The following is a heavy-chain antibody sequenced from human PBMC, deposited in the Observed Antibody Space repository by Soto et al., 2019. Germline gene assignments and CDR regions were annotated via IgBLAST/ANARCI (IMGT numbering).Heavy chain of an antibody. CDR3: ARALGYCSSTSCPYYYYYGMDV. D-gene: IGHD2-2*01. V-gene: IGHV1-8*01. Sequence: QVQLVQSGAEVKKPGASVKVSCKASGYTFTSYDINWVRQATGQGLEWMGWMNPNSGNTGYAQKFQGRVTMTRNTSISTAYMELSSLRSEDTAVYYCARALGYCSSTSCPYYYYYGMDVWGQGTTVTVSS. J-gene: IGHJ6*02. CDR2: MNPNSGNT. CDR1: GYTFTSYD.